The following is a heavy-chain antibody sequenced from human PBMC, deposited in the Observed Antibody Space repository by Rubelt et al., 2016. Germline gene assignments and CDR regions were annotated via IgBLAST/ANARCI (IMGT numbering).Heavy chain of an antibody. CDR3: ARVASSYDWHDY. D-gene: IGHD5-12*01. CDR1: GYTFTSYY. V-gene: IGHV1-46*01. Sequence: QVQLVQSGAEVKKPGASVKVSCKASGYTFTSYYMHWVRQAPGQGLEWMGIINPSGGSTSYAKKFQGRGTMTRDTATITVYMELSSLRSEDTAVYYWARVASSYDWHDYWGQGTLVTVSS. J-gene: IGHJ4*02. CDR2: INPSGGST.